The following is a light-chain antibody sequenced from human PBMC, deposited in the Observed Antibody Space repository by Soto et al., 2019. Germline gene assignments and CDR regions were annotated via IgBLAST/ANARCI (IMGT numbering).Light chain of an antibody. Sequence: VLSQYPATMSLSQGETATLSCRDRQSVSSYLACYQQKPGQAPRLLIYDASNRATGIPARFSGSGSGTDFTLTISSLEPEDFAYYYCQQRSNFWTFGQGTKVDIK. CDR2: DAS. CDR3: QQRSNFWT. J-gene: IGKJ1*01. V-gene: IGKV3-11*01. CDR1: QSVSSY.